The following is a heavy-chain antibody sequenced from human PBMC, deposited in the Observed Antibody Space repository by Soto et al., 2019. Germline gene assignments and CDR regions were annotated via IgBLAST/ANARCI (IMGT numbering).Heavy chain of an antibody. D-gene: IGHD3-22*01. CDR3: ARDGTLYDSSAYYYLY. CDR2: ITPMFGTP. V-gene: IGHV1-69*01. Sequence: QVQLVQSGAEVKKPGSSVKVSCKASGGTFSRYTITWVRQAPGQGLEWMGGITPMFGTPNYAQKFQGRVTITADESTSTAYMELCSLRSEDTAMYYCARDGTLYDSSAYYYLYWGQGTLVTVSS. J-gene: IGHJ4*02. CDR1: GGTFSRYT.